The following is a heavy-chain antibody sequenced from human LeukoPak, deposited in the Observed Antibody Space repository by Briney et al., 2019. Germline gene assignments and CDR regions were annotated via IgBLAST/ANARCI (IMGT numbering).Heavy chain of an antibody. CDR1: GFTFSSSS. CDR3: ARDTSGSYSIAYFDY. Sequence: GGSLRLSCAASGFTFSSSSMNWVRQAPGKGLEWVSYIDSTSAYKLYTGSVEGRFTISRDNAKNSLYLQMNSLRAEDTAVYYCARDTSGSYSIAYFDYWGHGALVTVSA. J-gene: IGHJ4*01. CDR2: IDSTSAYK. V-gene: IGHV3-21*01. D-gene: IGHD3-10*01.